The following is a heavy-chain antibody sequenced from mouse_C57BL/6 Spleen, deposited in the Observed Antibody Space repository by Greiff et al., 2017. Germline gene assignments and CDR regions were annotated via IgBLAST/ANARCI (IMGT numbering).Heavy chain of an antibody. Sequence: EVQLQQSGAELVKPGASVKLSCTASGFNIKDYYMHWVKQRTEQGLEWIGRIDPEDGDTKYAPKFQGKATITADTSSNTAYLQLSSLTSEDTAVYYCAREDSSRYYAMDYWGQGTSVTVSS. CDR3: AREDSSRYYAMDY. CDR2: IDPEDGDT. D-gene: IGHD3-2*02. V-gene: IGHV14-2*01. CDR1: GFNIKDYY. J-gene: IGHJ4*01.